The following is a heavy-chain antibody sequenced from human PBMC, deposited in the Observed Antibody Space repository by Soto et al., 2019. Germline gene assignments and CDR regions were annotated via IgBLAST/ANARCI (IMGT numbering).Heavy chain of an antibody. D-gene: IGHD3-16*02. V-gene: IGHV2-5*02. CDR3: AHVTMTFEGAIGFDEFDV. Sequence: QITLKESGRTLVEPTQTLTLTCTFSGFSLTTKGVGVGWIRQPPGQAMEWLAVIYWDNDRRNSPSLRSRLVITNDTYNPQVVLTMTTLDPVDTGTYYCAHVTMTFEGAIGFDEFDVWGQGAVV. CDR2: IYWDNDR. CDR1: GFSLTTKGVG. J-gene: IGHJ3*01.